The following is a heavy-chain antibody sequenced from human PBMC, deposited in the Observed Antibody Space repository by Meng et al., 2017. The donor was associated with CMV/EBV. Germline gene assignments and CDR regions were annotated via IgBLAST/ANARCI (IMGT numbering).Heavy chain of an antibody. J-gene: IGHJ4*02. V-gene: IGHV4-61*01. CDR3: ASGKYYYGSGSYYNPYY. Sequence: SETLSLTCTVSGGSVSSGSYYWSWIRQPPGKGLEWIGYIYYSGSTNYNPSLKSRVTISVDTSKNQFSRKLSSVTAADTAVYYCASGKYYYGSGSYYNPYYWGQGTLVTVSS. D-gene: IGHD3-10*01. CDR2: IYYSGST. CDR1: GGSVSSGSYY.